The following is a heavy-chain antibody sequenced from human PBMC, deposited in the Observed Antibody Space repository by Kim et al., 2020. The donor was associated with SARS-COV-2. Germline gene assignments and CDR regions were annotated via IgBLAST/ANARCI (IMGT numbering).Heavy chain of an antibody. J-gene: IGHJ5*02. Sequence: SETLSLTCAVYGGSFSGYYWSWIRQPPGKGLEWIGEINHSGSTNYNPSLKSRVTISVDTSKNQFSLKLSSVTAADTAVYYCARDHSSSWYLGGNWFDPWGQGTLVTVSS. CDR3: ARDHSSSWYLGGNWFDP. V-gene: IGHV4-34*01. CDR2: INHSGST. D-gene: IGHD6-13*01. CDR1: GGSFSGYY.